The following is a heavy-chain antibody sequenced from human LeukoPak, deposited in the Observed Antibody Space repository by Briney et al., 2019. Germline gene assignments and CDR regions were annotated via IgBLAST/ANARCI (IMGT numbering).Heavy chain of an antibody. D-gene: IGHD3-10*01. CDR2: ITWNSGSI. V-gene: IGHV3-9*01. Sequence: GGSLRLSCAASGFTFDDYAMHWVRQAPGKGLEWVSGITWNSGSIGYADSVKGRFTISRDNAKNSLYLQMNSLRAEDTAFYYCAKDRFSLGAGIDYWGQGTLVTVSS. CDR1: GFTFDDYA. CDR3: AKDRFSLGAGIDY. J-gene: IGHJ4*02.